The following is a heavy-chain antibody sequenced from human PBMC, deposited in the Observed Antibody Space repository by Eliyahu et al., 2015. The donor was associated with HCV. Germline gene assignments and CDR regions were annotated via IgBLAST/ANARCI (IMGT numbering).Heavy chain of an antibody. CDR1: GGSISSHY. J-gene: IGHJ6*02. Sequence: QVQLQESGPGQVKPSEXLSLTXXVSGGSISSHYWTWIRQPPGKGLEWIGYIYYTGSTNYNPSLKSRVTISVDTSKNQFSLKLSSVTAADTAVYYCARDLNYRYYGMDVWGQGTTVTVSS. V-gene: IGHV4-59*11. D-gene: IGHD3-16*02. CDR3: ARDLNYRYYGMDV. CDR2: IYYTGST.